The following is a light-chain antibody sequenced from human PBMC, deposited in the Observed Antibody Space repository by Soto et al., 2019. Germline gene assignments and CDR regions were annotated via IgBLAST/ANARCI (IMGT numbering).Light chain of an antibody. CDR2: AAS. Sequence: VVTQSPATLSLSPGERATLSCRASQSVSSSHLAWYQHKPGQAPRLLIYAASSRATGSPDRFSGGGSGTDFTLTISRLEPEDFAVYYCQQYGCSPITFGQGTRREIK. CDR3: QQYGCSPIT. CDR1: QSVSSSH. V-gene: IGKV3-20*01. J-gene: IGKJ5*01.